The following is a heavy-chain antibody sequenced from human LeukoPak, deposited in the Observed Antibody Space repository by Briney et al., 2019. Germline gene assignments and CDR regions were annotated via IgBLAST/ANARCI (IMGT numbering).Heavy chain of an antibody. CDR1: GGSISRYY. CDR3: ARHGGAYSFDY. V-gene: IGHV4-59*08. Sequence: SETLSLTCTVSGGSISRYYWSWIRQPPGKGLEWIGYIDDSGRTNYNPSLKSRVTISVATSKNQCSLKLISESAADTAVYYCARHGGAYSFDYWGQGTLVTVSS. J-gene: IGHJ4*02. CDR2: IDDSGRT. D-gene: IGHD2-21*01.